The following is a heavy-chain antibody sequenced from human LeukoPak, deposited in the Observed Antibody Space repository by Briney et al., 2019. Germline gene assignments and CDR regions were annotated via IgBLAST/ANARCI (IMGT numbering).Heavy chain of an antibody. CDR1: GFTFSSYA. D-gene: IGHD3-10*01. Sequence: GGSLRLSCAASGFTFSSYAMSWVRQAPGKGLEWVSAISGSGGSTYYADSVKGRFTISRDNSKNTLYLQMNSLRAEDTAVYYCAKESRRPQRYYYGSGSDFDYWGRGTLVTVSS. CDR3: AKESRRPQRYYYGSGSDFDY. V-gene: IGHV3-23*01. J-gene: IGHJ4*02. CDR2: ISGSGGST.